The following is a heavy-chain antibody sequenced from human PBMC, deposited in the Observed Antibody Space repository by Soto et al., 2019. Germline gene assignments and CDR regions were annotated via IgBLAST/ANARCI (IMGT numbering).Heavy chain of an antibody. CDR3: ATDSGCSSTSCQHYYGMDV. J-gene: IGHJ6*02. D-gene: IGHD2-2*01. V-gene: IGHV1-46*01. CDR2: INPSGGST. Sequence: QVQLVQSGAEVKKPGASVKVSCKASGYTFTSYYMHWVRQAPGQGLEWMGIINPSGGSTSYAQKFHGRVTMTTDTSTSTVYMELSSLRSEDTAVYYCATDSGCSSTSCQHYYGMDVWGQGTTVTVSS. CDR1: GYTFTSYY.